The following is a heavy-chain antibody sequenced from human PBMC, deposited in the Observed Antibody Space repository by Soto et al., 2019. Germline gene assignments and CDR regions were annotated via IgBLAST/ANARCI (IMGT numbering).Heavy chain of an antibody. D-gene: IGHD1-1*01. CDR1: GGSISIYY. CDR3: ARRWSGTDF. J-gene: IGHJ4*02. Sequence: SETLSLTCSVSGGSISIYYWNWIRQPPGKGLEWIGYVHYSGTTSYNPALKSRVTISLDTSKNQFSLTLRSVTAADTAIYYCARRWSGTDFWGQGTLVTVSS. V-gene: IGHV4-59*01. CDR2: VHYSGTT.